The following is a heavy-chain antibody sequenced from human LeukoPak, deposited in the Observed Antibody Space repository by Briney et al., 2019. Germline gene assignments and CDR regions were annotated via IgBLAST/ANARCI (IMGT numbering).Heavy chain of an antibody. Sequence: GGSLRLSCAASGFTFSSYAMSWVRQAPGKRRQCVTAISGSGGSTYYADAVKGRFTISRDNSKNTLYLQMNSLRAEHTAVYYCAKMPYYYDSSGYYNFDYWGQGTLVTVSS. D-gene: IGHD3-22*01. CDR2: ISGSGGST. CDR1: GFTFSSYA. J-gene: IGHJ4*02. CDR3: AKMPYYYDSSGYYNFDY. V-gene: IGHV3-23*01.